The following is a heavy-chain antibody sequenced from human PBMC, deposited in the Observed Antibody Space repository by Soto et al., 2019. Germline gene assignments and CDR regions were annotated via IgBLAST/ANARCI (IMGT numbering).Heavy chain of an antibody. CDR2: IFSNDEK. CDR3: ARVKAGYYYESSGYYYPVYFDY. J-gene: IGHJ4*02. CDR1: GFSLSNARMG. Sequence: QVTLKESGPVLVKPTETLTLTCTVSGFSLSNARMGVSWIRQPPGKALEWLAHIFSNDEKSYSTSLKSRLTLSKVTAKSQVVLTMTKMDPVDTATYFCARVKAGYYYESSGYYYPVYFDYWGQGTLVTVSS. D-gene: IGHD3-22*01. V-gene: IGHV2-26*01.